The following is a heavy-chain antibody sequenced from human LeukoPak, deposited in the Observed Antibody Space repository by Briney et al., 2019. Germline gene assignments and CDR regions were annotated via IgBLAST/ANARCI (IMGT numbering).Heavy chain of an antibody. CDR1: GFTFSSYA. V-gene: IGHV3-30*02. CDR2: IRSDGSNK. J-gene: IGHJ5*02. CDR3: AKDAYGRYNWFDP. D-gene: IGHD2-8*01. Sequence: GGSLRLSCAASGFTFSSYAMHWVRQAPGKGLEWATFIRSDGSNKYYADSVKGRFTISRDNSKNTLYLQMNSLRAEDTAVYYCAKDAYGRYNWFDPWGQGTLVTVSS.